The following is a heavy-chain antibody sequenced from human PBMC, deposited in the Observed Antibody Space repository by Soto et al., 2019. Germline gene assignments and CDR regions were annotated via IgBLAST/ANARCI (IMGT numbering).Heavy chain of an antibody. CDR3: ARRFLPYYFGMDV. J-gene: IGHJ6*02. D-gene: IGHD3-10*01. CDR1: GYTFTSYD. Sequence: ASVKVSCKASGYTFTSYDINWVRQAAGQGLEWLGWMNPNSGNTGYALKFQGRVTMTRNTSISTAYMELSSLRFEDMALYYCARRFLPYYFGMDVWGQGTTVTVSS. CDR2: MNPNSGNT. V-gene: IGHV1-8*01.